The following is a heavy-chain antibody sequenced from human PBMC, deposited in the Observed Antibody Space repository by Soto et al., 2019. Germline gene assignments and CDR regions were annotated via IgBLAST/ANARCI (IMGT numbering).Heavy chain of an antibody. J-gene: IGHJ4*02. D-gene: IGHD5-12*01. CDR2: IWYDGSNK. V-gene: IGHV3-33*01. CDR3: ARGVRSGSNGDDGVDY. CDR1: GFTFSSYG. Sequence: QVQLVESGGGVVQPGRSLRLSCAASGFTFSSYGMHWVRQAPGKGLEWVAVIWYDGSNKYYTDSVKGRFTISRDNSMNTVYLQMNSLRAEDTAVYYCARGVRSGSNGDDGVDYWGQGTLVTV.